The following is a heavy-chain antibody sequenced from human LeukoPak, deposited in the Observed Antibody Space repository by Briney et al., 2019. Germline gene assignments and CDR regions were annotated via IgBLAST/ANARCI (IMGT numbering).Heavy chain of an antibody. J-gene: IGHJ6*02. Sequence: PSETLSLTCAASGGSIISSSWWSWVRQSPGKGLEWIGEIYHGGSTNYNPSLKSRVTISVDKSKNQFSLNLTSVTAADTAVYYCARVTLRYYYGSWGMDVWGQGTTVTVSS. V-gene: IGHV4-4*02. CDR1: GGSIISSSW. D-gene: IGHD3-10*01. CDR2: IYHGGST. CDR3: ARVTLRYYYGSWGMDV.